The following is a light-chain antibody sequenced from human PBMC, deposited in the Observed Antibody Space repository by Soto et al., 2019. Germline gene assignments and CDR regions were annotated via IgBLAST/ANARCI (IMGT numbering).Light chain of an antibody. CDR3: HRHETYPLA. CDR1: RDIGTW. J-gene: IGKJ4*01. Sequence: TQMTQPPSTLSASVGDSVSITCRASRDIGTWLAWFQQKPGRAPNLLIYRASTLARRVPARFSGSGSGTEFTLTISSLQPDDFATYYRHRHETYPLAFGGGTKEDI. CDR2: RAS. V-gene: IGKV1-5*03.